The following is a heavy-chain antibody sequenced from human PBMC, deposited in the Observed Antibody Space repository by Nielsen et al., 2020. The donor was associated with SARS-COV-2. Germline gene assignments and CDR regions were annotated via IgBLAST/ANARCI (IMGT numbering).Heavy chain of an antibody. V-gene: IGHV1-24*01. J-gene: IGHJ5*02. Sequence: ASVKVSCKVSGYTLTELYIHWVRQAPGKGLEWMGGFDPDEGETIYAQRFQGRVTMTEDTSTDTGYMELGSLRSEDTAVYYCATVTPGYRDSSGPPLDLWGQGTLVTVSS. D-gene: IGHD3-22*01. CDR3: ATVTPGYRDSSGPPLDL. CDR2: FDPDEGET. CDR1: GYTLTELY.